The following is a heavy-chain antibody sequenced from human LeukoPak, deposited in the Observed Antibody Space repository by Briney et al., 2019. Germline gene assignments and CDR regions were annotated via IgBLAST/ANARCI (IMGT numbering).Heavy chain of an antibody. CDR3: ARKTTSADYAPDY. CDR1: GFTFSSYA. CDR2: ISGSGGST. V-gene: IGHV3-23*01. D-gene: IGHD4-17*01. Sequence: GGSLRLSCAASGFTFSSYAMSWVRQAPGKGLEWVSAISGSGGSTYYADSVKGRFTISRDNSKNTLYLQMNSLRAEDTAVYYCARKTTSADYAPDYWGQGTLVTVSS. J-gene: IGHJ4*02.